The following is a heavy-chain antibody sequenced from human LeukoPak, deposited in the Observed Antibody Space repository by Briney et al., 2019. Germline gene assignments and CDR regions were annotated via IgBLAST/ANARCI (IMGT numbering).Heavy chain of an antibody. Sequence: GGSPRLSCAASGFTFSSYEMNWVRQAPGKGLEWVSYVSSSGSPTYYADCVKGRFTISRDNAKKSLYLQMNSLRAEDTGVYYCARQSSGLRDYYFDYWGQGTLVTVSS. D-gene: IGHD6-19*01. CDR2: VSSSGSPT. V-gene: IGHV3-48*03. J-gene: IGHJ4*02. CDR1: GFTFSSYE. CDR3: ARQSSGLRDYYFDY.